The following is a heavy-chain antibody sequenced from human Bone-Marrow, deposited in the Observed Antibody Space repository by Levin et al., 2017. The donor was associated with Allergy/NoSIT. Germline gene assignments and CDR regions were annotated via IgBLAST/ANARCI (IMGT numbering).Heavy chain of an antibody. CDR2: INTHSGRT. D-gene: IGHD6-6*01. J-gene: IGHJ4*02. CDR3: ARAPGGRSYSSYWYLDY. Sequence: GESLKISCKASGYTFTNYGITWVRQAPGQGLEWMGRINTHSGRTKYAQKLQGRVTMTTDTPTRTTYMELRSLTSDDTAVYYCARAPGGRSYSSYWYLDYWGQGTLVTVSS. CDR1: GYTFTNYG. V-gene: IGHV1-18*01.